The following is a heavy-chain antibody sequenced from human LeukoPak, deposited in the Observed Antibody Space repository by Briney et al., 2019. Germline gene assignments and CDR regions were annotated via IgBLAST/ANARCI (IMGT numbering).Heavy chain of an antibody. CDR3: ARGKEIVWRFDP. V-gene: IGHV4-4*07. D-gene: IGHD5-12*01. CDR1: GDSSNSYF. CDR2: VYIGGPT. Sequence: NPSETLSLTYTVSGDSSNSYFWTWLRQPVGKGLEWIGRVYIGGPTNYNPSLKSRATISVDTSKNQFSLNLTSVTAADTAVYYCARGKEIVWRFDPWGQGILVTVSS. J-gene: IGHJ5*02.